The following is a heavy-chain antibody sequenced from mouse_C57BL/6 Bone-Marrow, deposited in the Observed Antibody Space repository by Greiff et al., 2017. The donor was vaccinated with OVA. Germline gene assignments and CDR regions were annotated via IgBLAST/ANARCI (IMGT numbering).Heavy chain of an antibody. CDR3: ARDSNSFFYAMDY. J-gene: IGHJ4*01. V-gene: IGHV5-4*01. CDR2: ISDGGSYT. Sequence: EVQVVESGGGLVKPGGSLKLSCAASGFTFSSYAMSWVRQTPEKRLEWVATISDGGSYTYYPDNVKGRFTISRDNAKNNLYLQMSHLKSEDTAMYYCARDSNSFFYAMDYWGQGTSVTVSS. CDR1: GFTFSSYA. D-gene: IGHD2-5*01.